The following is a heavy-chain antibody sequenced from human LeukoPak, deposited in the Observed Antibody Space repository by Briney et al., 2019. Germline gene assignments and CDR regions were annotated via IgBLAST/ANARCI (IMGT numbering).Heavy chain of an antibody. CDR2: ISSSGSTI. Sequence: GGSLRLSCAASGFTFSSYEMNWVRQAPGKGLEWVSYISSSGSTIYYADSVKGRFTISRDNAKNSLYLQMNSLRAEDTAVYYCARDAGDTMVRGVIGPLYYFDYWGQGTLVTVSS. J-gene: IGHJ4*02. V-gene: IGHV3-48*03. D-gene: IGHD3-10*01. CDR3: ARDAGDTMVRGVIGPLYYFDY. CDR1: GFTFSSYE.